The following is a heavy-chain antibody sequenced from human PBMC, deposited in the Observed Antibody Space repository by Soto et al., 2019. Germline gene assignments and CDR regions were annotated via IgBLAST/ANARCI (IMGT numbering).Heavy chain of an antibody. CDR1: GGSISSYY. CDR2: IYYSGST. J-gene: IGHJ3*02. V-gene: IGHV4-59*13. Sequence: SETLSLTCTVSGGSISSYYWSWVRQPPGKGLEWIGYIYYSGSTNYNPALKSRVTISVDTSKNQFSLKLSSVTAADTAVYYCARVVEAPGGACDIWGQGTMVTVSS. D-gene: IGHD3-10*01. CDR3: ARVVEAPGGACDI.